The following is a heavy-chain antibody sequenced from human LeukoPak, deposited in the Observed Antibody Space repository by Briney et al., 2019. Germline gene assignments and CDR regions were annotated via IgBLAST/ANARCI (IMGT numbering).Heavy chain of an antibody. CDR3: ANYDILTGYPGGY. CDR2: IRSKAFGGTT. J-gene: IGHJ4*02. Sequence: GRSLRLSCTVSGFTFSDDAMSWVRHAPGKGLEWVGFIRSKAFGGTTQYAASVKGRFTISRDDSKSIAYLQMNSLKTEDTAVYYCANYDILTGYPGGYWGQGTLVTVSS. CDR1: GFTFSDDA. V-gene: IGHV3-49*04. D-gene: IGHD3-9*01.